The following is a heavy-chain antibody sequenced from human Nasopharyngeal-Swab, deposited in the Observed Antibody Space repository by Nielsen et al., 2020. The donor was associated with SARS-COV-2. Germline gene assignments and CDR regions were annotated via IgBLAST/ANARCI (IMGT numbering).Heavy chain of an antibody. J-gene: IGHJ6*02. D-gene: IGHD3-10*01. Sequence: WIRQPPGKGLVWVSHIDVGGISTNYADSGQGRFTISRDNAKNTLSLQMNSLRDEDSAIYYCTRGGFSHSMDVWGQGTTVTVSS. V-gene: IGHV3-74*01. CDR3: TRGGFSHSMDV. CDR2: IDVGGIST.